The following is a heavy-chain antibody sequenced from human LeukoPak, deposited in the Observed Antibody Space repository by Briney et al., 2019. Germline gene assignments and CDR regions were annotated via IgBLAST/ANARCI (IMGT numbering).Heavy chain of an antibody. V-gene: IGHV4-30-2*01. CDR1: GGSISSGGYS. D-gene: IGHD3-22*01. J-gene: IGHJ3*02. CDR2: ICHSGST. Sequence: SQTLSLTCAVSGGSISSGGYSWSWIRQPPGKGLEWIGYICHSGSTYYNPSLKSRVTISVDRSKNQFSLKLSSVTAADTAVYYCARTRGYQEPDAFDIWGQGTMVTVSS. CDR3: ARTRGYQEPDAFDI.